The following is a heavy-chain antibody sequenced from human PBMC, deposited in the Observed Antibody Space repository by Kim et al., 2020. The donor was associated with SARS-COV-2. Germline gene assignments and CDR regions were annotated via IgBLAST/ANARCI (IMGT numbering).Heavy chain of an antibody. V-gene: IGHV4-34*01. J-gene: IGHJ4*02. CDR1: GGSFSGYY. CDR3: ARNYYDSSGYQVDY. CDR2: INHSGST. Sequence: SETLSLTCAVYGGSFSGYYWSWIRQPPGKGLEWIGEINHSGSTNYNPSLKSRVTISVDTSKNQFSLKLSSVTAADTAVYYCARNYYDSSGYQVDYWGQGTLVTVSS. D-gene: IGHD3-22*01.